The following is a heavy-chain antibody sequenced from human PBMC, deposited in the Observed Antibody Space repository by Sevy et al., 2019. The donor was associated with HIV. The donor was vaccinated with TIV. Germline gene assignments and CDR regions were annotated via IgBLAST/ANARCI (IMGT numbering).Heavy chain of an antibody. D-gene: IGHD2-8*01. CDR1: GFTFSKYS. J-gene: IGHJ4*02. Sequence: GGSLRLSCAASGFTFSKYSMSWVRQPPGKGLEWVSTLSFVCGEINYANSVKGRFTISRDNSKSSVYLQMNNLRPEDRAVYYGAREGCTKPHDYWGQGTLVTVSS. V-gene: IGHV3-23*01. CDR2: LSFVCGEI. CDR3: AREGCTKPHDY.